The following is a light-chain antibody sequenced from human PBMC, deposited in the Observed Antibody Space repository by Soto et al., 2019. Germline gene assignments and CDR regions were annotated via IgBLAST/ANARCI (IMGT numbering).Light chain of an antibody. J-gene: IGLJ2*01. V-gene: IGLV3-25*02. CDR3: QSADNSRTHVV. Sequence: SYELRQPPSVSVSPGQTARITCSGDTFPRQYVYWYQQKPGQAPVLLIYKDTERPSGIPKRFSGSTSGTLVTLTISGVQAEDEADYYCQSADNSRTHVVFGGGTKLTVL. CDR1: TFPRQY. CDR2: KDT.